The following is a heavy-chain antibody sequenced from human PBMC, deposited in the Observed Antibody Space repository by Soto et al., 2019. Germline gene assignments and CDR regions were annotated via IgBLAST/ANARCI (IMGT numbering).Heavy chain of an antibody. D-gene: IGHD3-22*01. Sequence: ASVKVSCKASGYTFTSYGISWVRQAPGQGLEWMGWISAYNGNTNYAQKLQGRVTMTTDTSTSTAYMELRSLRSDDTVVYYCARDDSSGSNWFDPWGQGTLVPVSP. CDR2: ISAYNGNT. J-gene: IGHJ5*02. CDR1: GYTFTSYG. CDR3: ARDDSSGSNWFDP. V-gene: IGHV1-18*01.